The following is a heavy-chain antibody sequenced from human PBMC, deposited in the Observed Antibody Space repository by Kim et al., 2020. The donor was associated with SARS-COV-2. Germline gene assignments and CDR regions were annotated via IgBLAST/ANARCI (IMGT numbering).Heavy chain of an antibody. Sequence: YAQKFQGRVTITADESTSTAYMELSSLRSEDTAVYYCAAGYSYGRYYFDYWGQGTLVTVSS. D-gene: IGHD5-18*01. CDR3: AAGYSYGRYYFDY. V-gene: IGHV1-69*01. J-gene: IGHJ4*02.